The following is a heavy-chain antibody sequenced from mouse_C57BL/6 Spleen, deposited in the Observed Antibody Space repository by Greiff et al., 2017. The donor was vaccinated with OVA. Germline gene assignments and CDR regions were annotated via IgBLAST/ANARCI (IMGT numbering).Heavy chain of an antibody. Sequence: EVKVEESGGGLVQPGGSMKLSCVASGFTFSNYWMNWVRQSPEKGLEWVAQIRLKSDNYATHYAESVKGRFTISRDDSKSSVYLQMNNLRAEDTGIYYCTVLYSNYEVYWGQGTTLTVSS. CDR1: GFTFSNYW. D-gene: IGHD2-5*01. V-gene: IGHV6-3*01. CDR3: TVLYSNYEVY. J-gene: IGHJ2*01. CDR2: IRLKSDNYAT.